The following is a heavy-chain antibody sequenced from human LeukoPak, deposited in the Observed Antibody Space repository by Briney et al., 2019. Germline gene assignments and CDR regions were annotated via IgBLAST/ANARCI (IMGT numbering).Heavy chain of an antibody. J-gene: IGHJ6*02. V-gene: IGHV3-21*01. D-gene: IGHD6-13*01. CDR1: GLTFSGYT. Sequence: GGSLRLSCAASGLTFSGYTMNWVRQAPGKGLEWVASISPSGNYIYYADSVKGRFTISRDNAKNSLFLQMNSLRAEDTAVYSCARGIAASRYTMDVWGRGTTVTVSS. CDR3: ARGIAASRYTMDV. CDR2: ISPSGNYI.